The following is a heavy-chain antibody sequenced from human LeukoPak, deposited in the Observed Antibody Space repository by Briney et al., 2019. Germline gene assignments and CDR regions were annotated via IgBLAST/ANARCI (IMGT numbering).Heavy chain of an antibody. CDR2: ISSSGSTI. D-gene: IGHD5-24*01. Sequence: LSLTCTVSGGSISSYYWSWIRQAPGKGLEWVSYISSSGSTIYYADSVKGRFTISRDNAKNSLYLQMNSLRAEDTAVYYCSMATITSYYYYYMDVWGKGTTVTISS. CDR3: SMATITSYYYYYMDV. J-gene: IGHJ6*03. CDR1: GGSISSYY. V-gene: IGHV3-11*04.